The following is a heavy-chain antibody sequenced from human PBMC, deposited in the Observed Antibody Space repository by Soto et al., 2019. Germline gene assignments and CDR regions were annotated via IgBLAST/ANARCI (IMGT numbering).Heavy chain of an antibody. Sequence: GESLKISCMGSGYSFPNYWIAWVRQMPGKGLEWVGIIYPGDSDTRYGPSFEGQVTISADKSSSTAYLQWSSLKASDTAMYYCAVGIRSLAEAGCQLAHWGQGTPVTVSS. CDR1: GYSFPNYW. CDR2: IYPGDSDT. J-gene: IGHJ4*02. CDR3: AVGIRSLAEAGCQLAH. D-gene: IGHD6-19*01. V-gene: IGHV5-51*01.